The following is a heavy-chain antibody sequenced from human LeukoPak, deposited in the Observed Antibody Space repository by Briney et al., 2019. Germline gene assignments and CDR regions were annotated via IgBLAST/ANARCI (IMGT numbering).Heavy chain of an antibody. CDR3: ARDNGGGSYYESPGCFDY. CDR1: GFTFSSYW. V-gene: IGHV3-7*01. Sequence: GGSLRLSCAASGFTFSSYWMSWVRQAPGKGLEWVANIKQDGSEKYYVDSVKGRFTISRENAKNSLCLQMNSLRAEDTAVYYCARDNGGGSYYESPGCFDYWGQGTLVTVSS. J-gene: IGHJ4*02. CDR2: IKQDGSEK. D-gene: IGHD1-26*01.